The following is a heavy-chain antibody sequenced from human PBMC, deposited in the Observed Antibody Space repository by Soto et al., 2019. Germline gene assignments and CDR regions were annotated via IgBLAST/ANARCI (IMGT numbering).Heavy chain of an antibody. D-gene: IGHD6-19*01. Sequence: SLRLSCAASSFTFSGYWIHWVRQASGKGLVWGSRITTDGTTTTYADSVKGRFTLSRDNAKSKVFLYMSSLRVEDTAVYYCARWGPYSSGFDYWGQGALVTVS. CDR3: ARWGPYSSGFDY. CDR2: ITTDGTTT. V-gene: IGHV3-74*01. CDR1: SFTFSGYW. J-gene: IGHJ4*02.